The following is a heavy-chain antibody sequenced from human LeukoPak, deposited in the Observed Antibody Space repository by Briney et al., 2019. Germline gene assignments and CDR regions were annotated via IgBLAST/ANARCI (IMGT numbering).Heavy chain of an antibody. J-gene: IGHJ4*02. V-gene: IGHV4-39*01. CDR1: GGSISSSSYY. CDR2: IYYSGST. Sequence: SETLSLTCTVSGGSISSSSYYWGWIRQPPGKGLEWIGSIYYSGSTYYNPSLKSRVTISVDTSKNQFSLKLSSVTAADTAVYYCARGVPHYDSSGYYFFDYWGQGTLVTVSS. D-gene: IGHD3-22*01. CDR3: ARGVPHYDSSGYYFFDY.